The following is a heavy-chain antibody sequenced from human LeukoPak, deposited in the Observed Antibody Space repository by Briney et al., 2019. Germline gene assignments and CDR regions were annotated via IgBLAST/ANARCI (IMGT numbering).Heavy chain of an antibody. CDR1: GFTFSSYG. D-gene: IGHD6-19*01. V-gene: IGHV3-30*18. CDR3: AKDKVAGTPAADY. Sequence: PGGSLRLSCAASGFTFSSYGMHWVRQAPGKGLEWVAVISYDGSNKYYADSVKGRFTISRDNSKNTLYLQMNSLRAEDTAGYYCAKDKVAGTPAADYWGQGTLVTVSS. CDR2: ISYDGSNK. J-gene: IGHJ4*02.